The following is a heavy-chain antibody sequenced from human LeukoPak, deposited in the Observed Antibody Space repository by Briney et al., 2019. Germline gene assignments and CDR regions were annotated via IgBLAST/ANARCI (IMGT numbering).Heavy chain of an antibody. CDR1: GYTFISYD. CDR3: ARGRRWLSQLPRNWFDP. Sequence: ASVKVSCKASGYTFISYDINWVRQATGQGLEWMGWMNPNSGNTGYAQKFQGRVTMTRNTSISTAYMELSSLRSEDTAVYYCARGRRWLSQLPRNWFDPWGQGTLVTVSS. V-gene: IGHV1-8*01. J-gene: IGHJ5*02. CDR2: MNPNSGNT. D-gene: IGHD2-2*01.